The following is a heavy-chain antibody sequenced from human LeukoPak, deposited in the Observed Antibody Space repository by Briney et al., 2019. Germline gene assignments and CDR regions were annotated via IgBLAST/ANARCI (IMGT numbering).Heavy chain of an antibody. J-gene: IGHJ3*02. D-gene: IGHD4-17*01. CDR1: GLAVSSNY. CDR2: IYVGGAT. Sequence: GGSPRLSCAASGLAVSSNYMGWVRQAPGKGLEWVSIIYVGGATNYGDSVKGRFTISRDDSENTLYLQMNSLKSDDTGIYFCARDQTTVTSWHAFDIWGQGTMVTVSS. V-gene: IGHV3-66*02. CDR3: ARDQTTVTSWHAFDI.